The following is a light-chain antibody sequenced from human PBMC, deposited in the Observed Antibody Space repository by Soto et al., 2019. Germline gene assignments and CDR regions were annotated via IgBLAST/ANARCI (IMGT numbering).Light chain of an antibody. V-gene: IGKV1-5*01. J-gene: IGKJ1*01. Sequence: DIQMTQSPSTLSASIGDRVTITCRASQTISNWLAWYQQKPGKAPNLLIYHASNLETGVPSRFSGSAFGTEFTLTISSLQPDDFATSYCQHYNSYPWTFGQGTKV. CDR2: HAS. CDR1: QTISNW. CDR3: QHYNSYPWT.